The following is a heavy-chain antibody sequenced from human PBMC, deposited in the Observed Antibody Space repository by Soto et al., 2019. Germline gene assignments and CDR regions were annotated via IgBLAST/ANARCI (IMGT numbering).Heavy chain of an antibody. CDR3: ARAVDIVATIYFGY. D-gene: IGHD5-12*01. J-gene: IGHJ4*02. CDR1: GGSISSGDYY. CDR2: IYYSGST. V-gene: IGHV4-30-4*01. Sequence: TSETLSLTCTVSGGSISSGDYYWSWIRQPPGKGLEWIGYIYYSGSTYYNPSLKSRVTISVDTSKNQFSLKLSSVTAADTAVYYCARAVDIVATIYFGYWGQGTLVTVSS.